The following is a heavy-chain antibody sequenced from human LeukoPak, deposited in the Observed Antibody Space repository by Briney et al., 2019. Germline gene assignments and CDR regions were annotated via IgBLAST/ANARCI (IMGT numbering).Heavy chain of an antibody. CDR2: ISSSSSYI. CDR3: ARDLHRGAAAEGAFDI. CDR1: EFTFSDYY. J-gene: IGHJ3*02. D-gene: IGHD6-13*01. Sequence: GGSLRLSCAASEFTFSDYYMSWIRQAPGKGLEWVSSISSSSSYIYYADSVKGRFTISRDNAKNSLYLQMNSLRAEDTAVYYCARDLHRGAAAEGAFDIWGQGTMVTVPS. V-gene: IGHV3-11*06.